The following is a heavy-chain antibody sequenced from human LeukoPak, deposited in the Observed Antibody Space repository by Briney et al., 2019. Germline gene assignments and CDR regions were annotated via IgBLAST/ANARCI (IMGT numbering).Heavy chain of an antibody. J-gene: IGHJ4*02. CDR2: ITASGGNT. D-gene: IGHD5-18*01. CDR3: AKGNGYSYGRYYFDY. Sequence: GGSLRLSCAASGFTFSSYAMGWVRQAPGKGLEWVSAITASGGNTYYADSAKGRFTISRDNSKNTLYLQVNSLRAEDTAVYYCAKGNGYSYGRYYFDYWGQGTLVTVSS. CDR1: GFTFSSYA. V-gene: IGHV3-23*01.